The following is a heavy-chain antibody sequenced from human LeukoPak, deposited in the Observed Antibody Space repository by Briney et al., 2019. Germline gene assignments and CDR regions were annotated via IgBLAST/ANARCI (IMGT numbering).Heavy chain of an antibody. J-gene: IGHJ4*02. CDR1: GFTFSSYA. V-gene: IGHV3-30-3*01. CDR3: ARAMIKGEYYFDY. Sequence: GGSLRLSCAASGFTFSSYAMHWVRQAPGKGLEWVAVISYDGGNKYYADSVKGRFTISRDNSKNTLYLQMNSLRAEDTAVYYCARAMIKGEYYFDYWGQGTLVTVSS. D-gene: IGHD3-16*01. CDR2: ISYDGGNK.